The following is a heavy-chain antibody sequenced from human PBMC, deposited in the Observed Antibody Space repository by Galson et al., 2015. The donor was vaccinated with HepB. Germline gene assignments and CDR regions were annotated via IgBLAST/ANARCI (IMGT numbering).Heavy chain of an antibody. D-gene: IGHD3-3*01. CDR2: ISYDGSNK. J-gene: IGHJ4*02. CDR3: AKGATPLEWLDYFDY. V-gene: IGHV3-30*18. Sequence: SLRLSCAASGFTLSSYGMHWVRQAPGKGLEWVAVISYDGSNKYYADSVKGRFTISRDNSKNTLYLQMNSLRAEDTAVYYCAKGATPLEWLDYFDYWGQGTLVTVSS. CDR1: GFTLSSYG.